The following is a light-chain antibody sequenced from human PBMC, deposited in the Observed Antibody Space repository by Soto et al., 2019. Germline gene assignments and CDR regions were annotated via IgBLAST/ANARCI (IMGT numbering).Light chain of an antibody. J-gene: IGLJ3*02. Sequence: QSVLTQPASVSGSPGQSITFSCTGTSNDIGGYNYVSWFQHHPDKAPKLIIYEVYDRPSGVSNRFSGSKSGNTASLTISGLQPEDEADYYCSSYTPNPTRVFGGGTKLTVL. CDR2: EVY. CDR1: SNDIGGYNY. V-gene: IGLV2-14*01. CDR3: SSYTPNPTRV.